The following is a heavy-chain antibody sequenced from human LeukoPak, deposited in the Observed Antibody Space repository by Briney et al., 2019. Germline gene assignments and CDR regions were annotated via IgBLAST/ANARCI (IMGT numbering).Heavy chain of an antibody. CDR1: GYTFTSYD. V-gene: IGHV1-18*01. J-gene: IGHJ4*02. CDR3: ARGHRARVTGDAVGY. Sequence: ASVKVSCKASGYTFTSYDINWVRQATGQGLEWMGWISAYNGNTNYAQKLQGRVTMTTDTSTSTAYMELRSLRSDDTAVYYCARGHRARVTGDAVGYWGQGTLVTVSS. CDR2: ISAYNGNT. D-gene: IGHD7-27*01.